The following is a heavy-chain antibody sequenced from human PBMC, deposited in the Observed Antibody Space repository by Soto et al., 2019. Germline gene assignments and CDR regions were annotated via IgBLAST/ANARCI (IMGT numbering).Heavy chain of an antibody. D-gene: IGHD1-26*01. CDR3: SRGRCPWCVGGELLHSNYFYY. CDR2: IWYDGSNK. CDR1: GFTFSSYG. J-gene: IGHJ4*02. V-gene: IGHV3-33*01. Sequence: QVQLVESGGGVVQPGRSLRLSCAASGFTFSSYGMHWVRQAPGKGLEWVAVIWYDGSNKYYADSVKGRFTISRDNSKNSLYLRINSLGADDTSVYYCSRGRCPWCVGGELLHSNYFYYWGQGTLVTVAS.